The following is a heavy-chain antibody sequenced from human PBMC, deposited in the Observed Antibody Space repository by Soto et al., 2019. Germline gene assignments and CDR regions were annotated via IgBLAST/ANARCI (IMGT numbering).Heavy chain of an antibody. J-gene: IGHJ4*02. V-gene: IGHV3-23*01. CDR1: GFTFSSYA. Sequence: PGGSLRLSCEASGFTFSSYAYNWVRRPPGKGLEWVSAISGTGGSKYYADSVKGRFTISRDNSRNTLYLQMDSLRAEDTAVYYCARVGLGTANFDYWGQGT. CDR2: ISGTGGSK. CDR3: ARVGLGTANFDY.